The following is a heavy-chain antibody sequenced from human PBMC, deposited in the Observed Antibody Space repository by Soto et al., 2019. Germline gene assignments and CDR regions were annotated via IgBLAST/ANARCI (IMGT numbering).Heavy chain of an antibody. CDR3: ARAFASGYYLRA. J-gene: IGHJ5*02. CDR2: MNPNSGNT. CDR1: GYTFTSYD. Sequence: GASVKVSCKASGYTFTSYDINWVRQATGQGLEWMGWMNPNSGNTGYAQKFQGRVTMTRNTSISTAYMELSSLRSEDTAAYYCARAFASGYYLRAWGQGTLVTGSS. V-gene: IGHV1-8*01. D-gene: IGHD3-3*01.